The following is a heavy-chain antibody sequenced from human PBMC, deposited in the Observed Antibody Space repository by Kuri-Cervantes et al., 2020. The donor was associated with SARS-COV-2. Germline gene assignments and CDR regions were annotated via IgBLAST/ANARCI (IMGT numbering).Heavy chain of an antibody. CDR2: ISGSGGST. CDR3: ARVRSWDEYFDY. J-gene: IGHJ4*02. V-gene: IGHV3-23*01. Sequence: GGSLRLSCAASGFTFSSYAMSWVRQAPGKGLEWVSAISGSGGSTYYADSVKGRFTIPRDNAKNSLYLQMNSLRAEDTAVYYCARVRSWDEYFDYWGQGTLVTVSS. D-gene: IGHD6-13*01. CDR1: GFTFSSYA.